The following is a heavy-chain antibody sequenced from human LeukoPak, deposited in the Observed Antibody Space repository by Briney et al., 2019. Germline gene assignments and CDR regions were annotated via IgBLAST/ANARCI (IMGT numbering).Heavy chain of an antibody. V-gene: IGHV7-4-1*02. CDR1: GYTFTSYA. CDR2: INTNTGNP. Sequence: ASVKVSCKASGYTFTSYAMNWVRQAPGQGLEWMGWINTNTGNPTYAQGFTGRFVFSLDTSVSTAYLQVSSLKAEDTAVYYCARDTRIAVAGYYYYGMDVWGQGTTVTVSS. J-gene: IGHJ6*02. D-gene: IGHD6-19*01. CDR3: ARDTRIAVAGYYYYGMDV.